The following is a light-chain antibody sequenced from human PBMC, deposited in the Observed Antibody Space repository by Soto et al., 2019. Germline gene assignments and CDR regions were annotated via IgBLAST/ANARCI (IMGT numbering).Light chain of an antibody. V-gene: IGLV3-21*04. CDR1: NIGSKS. CDR2: YDS. J-gene: IGLJ2*01. CDR3: PVWDSSSDHRV. Sequence: SYELTQPPSVSVAPGKTARITCGGNNIGSKSVHWYQQKPGQAPVLVIYYDSDRPSGIPERFSGSNSGNTATLTISRVEAGDEADYYCPVWDSSSDHRVFGGGTKVTVL.